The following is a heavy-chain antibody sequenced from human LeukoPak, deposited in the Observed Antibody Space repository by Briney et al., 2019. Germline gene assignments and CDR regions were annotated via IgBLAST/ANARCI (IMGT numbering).Heavy chain of an antibody. V-gene: IGHV3-23*01. CDR2: ISGSGGST. CDR3: ARAVVGIAVAGTSFDY. CDR1: GFTFSSYG. D-gene: IGHD6-19*01. Sequence: PGGSLRLSCAASGFTFSSYGMSWVRQAPGKGLEWVSAISGSGGSTYYADSVKGRFTISRDNAKNSLYLQMNSLRAEDTAVYYCARAVVGIAVAGTSFDYWGQGTLVTVSS. J-gene: IGHJ4*02.